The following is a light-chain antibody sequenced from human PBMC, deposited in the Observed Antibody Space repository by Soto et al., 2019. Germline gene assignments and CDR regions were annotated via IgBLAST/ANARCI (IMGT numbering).Light chain of an antibody. J-gene: IGKJ3*01. V-gene: IGKV1-27*01. CDR1: QGISNY. CDR2: AAS. Sequence: DIQMTQSPSSLSASVGDRVTITCRASQGISNYLAWYQQKPGKVPKLLIYAASTLQSGVPSRFSGSGSGTEFALSISSLQPEDVATYYCQKYNSALGFTFGPGTKVDIK. CDR3: QKYNSALGFT.